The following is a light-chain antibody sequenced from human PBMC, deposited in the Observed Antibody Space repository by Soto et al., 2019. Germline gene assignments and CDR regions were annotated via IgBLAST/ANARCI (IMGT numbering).Light chain of an antibody. CDR1: SSDFGNYNL. J-gene: IGLJ1*01. Sequence: QSVLTQPASVSGSPGQSITISCTGTSSDFGNYNLVSWYQHHPGKVPKLILFEVNKRPSGVSGRFSGSKSGNTASLTISGLQAEDEADYYCCSFTSSNTHVFGTGTKLTVL. CDR2: EVN. CDR3: CSFTSSNTHV. V-gene: IGLV2-23*02.